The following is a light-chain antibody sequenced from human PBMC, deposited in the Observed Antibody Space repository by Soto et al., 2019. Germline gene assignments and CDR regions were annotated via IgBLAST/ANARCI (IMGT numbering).Light chain of an antibody. CDR1: SSDVGSTGF. Sequence: QSVLTQPASVSGSPGQSITISCTGTSSDVGSTGFVSWYQLHPSKAPKLMIYEVNTRPSGVSNRFSGSKSGNTASLTISGLQAEDEAHYYCSSYTASGTIFGGGTQLTVL. V-gene: IGLV2-14*01. CDR3: SSYTASGTI. J-gene: IGLJ7*01. CDR2: EVN.